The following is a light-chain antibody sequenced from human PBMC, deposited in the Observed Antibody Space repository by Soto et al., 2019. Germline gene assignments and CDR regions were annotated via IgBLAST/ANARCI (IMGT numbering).Light chain of an antibody. CDR2: DNN. CDR3: GTWDSSLSAVV. Sequence: QSVLTQPPLVSAAPGQKVTISCSGSSSNIGNNYVSWYQQLPGTAPKLLIYDNNKRPSGILDRFSGSKSGTSATLGITGLQTGDEADYYCGTWDSSLSAVVFGGGTKVTVL. CDR1: SSNIGNNY. V-gene: IGLV1-51*01. J-gene: IGLJ2*01.